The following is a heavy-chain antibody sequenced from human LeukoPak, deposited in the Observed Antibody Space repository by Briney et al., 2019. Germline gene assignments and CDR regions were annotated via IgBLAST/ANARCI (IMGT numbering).Heavy chain of an antibody. CDR3: ARVPATISRPCDS. V-gene: IGHV4-34*01. D-gene: IGHD2-15*01. CDR1: GGSLTGYY. CDR2: VGIDGDT. J-gene: IGHJ5*02. Sequence: SETLFLTCAVYGGSLTGYYWTLVRQTPGKGLEWIGEVGIDGDTNYNPSLKSRVTISIDTSRNQFPLRLTSVTAADTAVYYCARVPATISRPCDSWGQGTLVTVSS.